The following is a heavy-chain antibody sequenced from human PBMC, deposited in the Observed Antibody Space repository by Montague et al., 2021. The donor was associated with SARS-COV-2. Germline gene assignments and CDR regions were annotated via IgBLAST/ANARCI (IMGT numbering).Heavy chain of an antibody. CDR3: AKGGTSYFYGMGV. D-gene: IGHD1-26*01. Sequence: SLRLSCAASGFTVSRNYMGWVRQAPGKGLEWVSVIFGGGSTNYADSVKGRFTISRDISQNTLYLQMNNLRAEDMAVYYCAKGGTSYFYGMGVWGQGTTVAVSS. CDR2: IFGGGST. J-gene: IGHJ6*02. V-gene: IGHV3-66*01. CDR1: GFTVSRNY.